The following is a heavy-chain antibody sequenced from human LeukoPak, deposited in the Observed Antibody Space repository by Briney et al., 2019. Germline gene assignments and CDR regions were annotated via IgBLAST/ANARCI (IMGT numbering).Heavy chain of an antibody. CDR3: ARTYSSSSHIDY. J-gene: IGHJ4*02. CDR2: ISYDGSNK. CDR1: GFTFSSYA. Sequence: GRSLRLSCVASGFTFSSYAMHWVRQAPGKGLEWVAVISYDGSNKYYADSVKGRFTISRDNSKNTLYLQMNSLRAEDTAVYYCARTYSSSSHIDYWGQGTLVTVSS. D-gene: IGHD6-6*01. V-gene: IGHV3-30*01.